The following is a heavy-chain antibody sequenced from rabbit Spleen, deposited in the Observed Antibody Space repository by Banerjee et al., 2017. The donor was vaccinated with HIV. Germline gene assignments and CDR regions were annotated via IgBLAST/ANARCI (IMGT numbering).Heavy chain of an antibody. CDR3: ARNYVNTFDP. Sequence: LVEYGGDLVQPGASLTLTCTASGFDFSNYNFMCWVRQAPGKGLEWIACINTATGKAVYASWPKGRFTISKTSSTTVTLQMTGLTAADTATYFCARNYVNTFDPWGPGTLVTVS. V-gene: IGHV1S40*01. CDR1: GFDFSNYNF. D-gene: IGHD1-1*01. CDR2: INTATGKA. J-gene: IGHJ2*01.